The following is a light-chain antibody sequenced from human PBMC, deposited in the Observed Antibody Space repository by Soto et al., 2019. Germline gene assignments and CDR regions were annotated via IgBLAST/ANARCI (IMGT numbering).Light chain of an antibody. CDR1: SSDVGGFNS. V-gene: IGLV2-11*01. CDR3: CSYAGSYSYA. CDR2: DVN. Sequence: QSVLTLPRSVSGSPGQSVTISCTGTSSDVGGFNSVSWYQQHPGKAPKLMIYDVNKRPSGVPDRFSGSKSGSTASLTISGLQAEDEADYYCCSYAGSYSYAFATGTKVTVL. J-gene: IGLJ1*01.